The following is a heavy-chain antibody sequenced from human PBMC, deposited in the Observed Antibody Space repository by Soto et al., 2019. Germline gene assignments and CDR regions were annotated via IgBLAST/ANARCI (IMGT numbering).Heavy chain of an antibody. J-gene: IGHJ4*02. D-gene: IGHD5-18*01. CDR3: ARHLSGYGYLYFEY. CDR1: GGSISSNSYY. CDR2: GYHGGNT. Sequence: QLQLQESGPGLVKPSETQSLTCTVSGGSISSNSYYWAWIRQPPGKGLEWIGSGYHGGNTYYNPSHKSRVTISVDTSTNQFSLKLNSVTAADTDVYYCARHLSGYGYLYFEYWGQGILVTVSS. V-gene: IGHV4-39*01.